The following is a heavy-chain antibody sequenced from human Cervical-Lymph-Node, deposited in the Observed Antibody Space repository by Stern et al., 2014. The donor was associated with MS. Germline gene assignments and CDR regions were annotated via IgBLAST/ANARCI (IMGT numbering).Heavy chain of an antibody. D-gene: IGHD2-21*02. CDR3: ARDPSYCGGDCYANWFDP. Sequence: EVQLVESGGGLVQPGGSLRLSCAASGFTFSSYWMHWVRQAPGKGLVWVSRIYSDGSSTSYADSVKGRFTISRDNSKNTLYLQMNSLRAEDTAVYYCARDPSYCGGDCYANWFDPWGQGTLVTVSS. CDR1: GFTFSSYW. CDR2: IYSDGSST. J-gene: IGHJ5*02. V-gene: IGHV3-74*01.